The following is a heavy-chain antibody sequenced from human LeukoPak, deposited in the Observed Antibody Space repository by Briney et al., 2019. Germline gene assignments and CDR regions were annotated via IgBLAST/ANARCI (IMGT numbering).Heavy chain of an antibody. CDR2: IYHSGST. V-gene: IGHV4-38-2*02. D-gene: IGHD3-3*02. CDR3: ARGRAFFD. CDR1: GYSISSGYY. J-gene: IGHJ4*02. Sequence: SETLSLTCTVSGYSISSGYYWGWIRPPPGKGLEWIGSIYHSGSTYYNPSLKSRVTISFDTSKSQFSLKLSSVTAADTAVYYCARGRAFFDWGQGTLVTVSS.